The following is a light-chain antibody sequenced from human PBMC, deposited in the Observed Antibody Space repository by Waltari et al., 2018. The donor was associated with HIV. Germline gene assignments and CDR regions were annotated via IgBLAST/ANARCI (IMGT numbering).Light chain of an antibody. CDR2: TNK. V-gene: IGLV1-44*01. J-gene: IGLJ1*01. Sequence: QSVLPQPPSASGTPGQRVTIPCSGSSSNIGSRTISWCQQPTGTAPKLLIYTNKQRPSGVPDRFSGSKSGTSASLAIRGLQSEDEADYYCAAWDDSLNGYVFGTGTKVTVL. CDR1: SSNIGSRT. CDR3: AAWDDSLNGYV.